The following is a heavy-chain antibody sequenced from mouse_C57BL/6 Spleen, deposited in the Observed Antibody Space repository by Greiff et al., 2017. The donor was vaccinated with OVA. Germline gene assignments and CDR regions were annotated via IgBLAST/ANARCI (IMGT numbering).Heavy chain of an antibody. CDR1: GFTFSSYG. CDR3: ARHYDYDDGYYFDY. CDR2: ISSGGSYT. D-gene: IGHD2-4*01. Sequence: EVKLVESGGDLVKPGGSLKLSCAASGFTFSSYGMSWVRQTPDKRLEWVATISSGGSYTYYPDSVKGRFTISRDNAKNTLYLQMSSLKSEDTAMYYCARHYDYDDGYYFDYWGQGTTRTVSS. J-gene: IGHJ2*01. V-gene: IGHV5-6*01.